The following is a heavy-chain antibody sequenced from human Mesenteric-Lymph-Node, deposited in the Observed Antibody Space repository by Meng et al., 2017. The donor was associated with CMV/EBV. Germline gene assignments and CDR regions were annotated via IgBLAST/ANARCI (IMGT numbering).Heavy chain of an antibody. CDR1: GFTFSSYW. CDR2: IKQDGSER. Sequence: GGSLRLSCAASGFTFSSYWMSWVRQAPGKGLEWVANIKQDGSERLYVDSVKGRFTISRDNAKNSLFLQMNSLGAEDTAVYYCARDTPNQLGHGYWGQGTLVTVSS. D-gene: IGHD1-1*01. J-gene: IGHJ4*02. V-gene: IGHV3-7*01. CDR3: ARDTPNQLGHGY.